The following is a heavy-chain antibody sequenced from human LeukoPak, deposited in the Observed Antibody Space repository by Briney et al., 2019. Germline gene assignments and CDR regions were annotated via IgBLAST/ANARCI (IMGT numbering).Heavy chain of an antibody. CDR3: ARDAFYG. CDR1: GYSFTNFY. CDR2: VNTSGGST. J-gene: IGHJ6*03. Sequence: ASLWASCKTSGYSFTNFYIHWVRQAPGQGLEWIGMVNTSGGSTISAQKFQDRVNMTTDTSTRTVYMEMTGLTSDDTGIYYCARDAFYGWGTGTTVT. V-gene: IGHV1-46*01.